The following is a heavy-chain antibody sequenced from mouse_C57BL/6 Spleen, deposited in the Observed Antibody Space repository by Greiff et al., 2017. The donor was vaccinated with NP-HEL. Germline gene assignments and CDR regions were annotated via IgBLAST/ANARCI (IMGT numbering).Heavy chain of an antibody. CDR2: INPNNGGT. D-gene: IGHD4-1*02. CDR1: GYTFTDYY. Sequence: VQLQQSGPELVKPGASVKISCKASGYTFTDYYMNWVKQSHGKSLEWIGDINPNNGGTSYNQKFKGKATLTVDKSSSTAYMELRSLTSEDSAVYYCARAQLVPHAMDYWGQGTSVTVSS. J-gene: IGHJ4*01. V-gene: IGHV1-26*01. CDR3: ARAQLVPHAMDY.